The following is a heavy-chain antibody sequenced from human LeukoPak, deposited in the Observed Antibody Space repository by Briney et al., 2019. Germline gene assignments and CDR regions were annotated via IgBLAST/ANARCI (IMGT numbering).Heavy chain of an antibody. CDR3: ARSRDKYSSSYSPPPY. CDR2: ISAYNGNT. V-gene: IGHV1-18*01. Sequence: ASVKVSCKASGYTFTSYGISWVRQAPGQGLEWMGWISAYNGNTNYAQKRQGRVTMTTDTSTSTAYMELRSLRSDDTAVYYCARSRDKYSSSYSPPPYWGQGTLVTVSS. J-gene: IGHJ4*02. CDR1: GYTFTSYG. D-gene: IGHD6-6*01.